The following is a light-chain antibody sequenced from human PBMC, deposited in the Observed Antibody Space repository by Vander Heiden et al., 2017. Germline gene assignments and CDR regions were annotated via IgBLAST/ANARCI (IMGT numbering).Light chain of an antibody. V-gene: IGLV2-14*03. CDR2: DVT. Sequence: QSALTQPPSVSGSPGQSITISCTGTSSDVGAYNYVSWYQQHPGKAPNIIIYDVTNRPSGVSNRFSGSKSGNKASLTTSGLQAEDEAAYYCSSYTSSNTLVFGTGTKVTVL. CDR3: SSYTSSNTLV. CDR1: SSDVGAYNY. J-gene: IGLJ1*01.